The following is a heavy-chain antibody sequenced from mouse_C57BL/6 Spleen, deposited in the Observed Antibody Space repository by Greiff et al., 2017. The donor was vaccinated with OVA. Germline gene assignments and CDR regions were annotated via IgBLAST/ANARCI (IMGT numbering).Heavy chain of an antibody. Sequence: VQLQQPGAELVRPGSSVKLSCKASGYTFTSYWMHWVKQRPIQGLEWIGNIDPSDSETHYNQKFKDKATLTVDKSSSTAYMQLSSLTSEDSAVYYCARTYYSNHWYFDGWGTGTTVTVSS. CDR2: IDPSDSET. J-gene: IGHJ1*03. D-gene: IGHD2-5*01. CDR1: GYTFTSYW. V-gene: IGHV1-52*01. CDR3: ARTYYSNHWYFDG.